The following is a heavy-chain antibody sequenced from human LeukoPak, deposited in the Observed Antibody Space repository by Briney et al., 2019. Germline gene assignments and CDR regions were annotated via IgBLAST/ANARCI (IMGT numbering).Heavy chain of an antibody. Sequence: GGSLRLSCAASGVTLSSYAMSWARQAPGKGLEWVSGISSSGSGGNTYYVDSVKGRFTISRDSSKNTLFPHMNTLRAEDTAIYYCAKDSSGSELLLIDAFDIWGQGTMVTVSS. CDR3: AKDSSGSELLLIDAFDI. CDR2: ISSSGSGGNT. D-gene: IGHD1-26*01. J-gene: IGHJ3*02. V-gene: IGHV3-23*01. CDR1: GVTLSSYA.